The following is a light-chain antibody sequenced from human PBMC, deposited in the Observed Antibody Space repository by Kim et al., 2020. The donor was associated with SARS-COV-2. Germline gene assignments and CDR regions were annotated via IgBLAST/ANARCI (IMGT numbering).Light chain of an antibody. V-gene: IGLV1-47*01. Sequence: GQRVTNPCSGSGSNVGSNYVYWYQKHPGTAPKHLIYRNNQRPSGVPDRFSGSKSGTSASLAISGLRSEDEADYYCAAWDDSLSGPLFGGGTQLTVL. CDR3: AAWDDSLSGPL. CDR2: RNN. CDR1: GSNVGSNY. J-gene: IGLJ2*01.